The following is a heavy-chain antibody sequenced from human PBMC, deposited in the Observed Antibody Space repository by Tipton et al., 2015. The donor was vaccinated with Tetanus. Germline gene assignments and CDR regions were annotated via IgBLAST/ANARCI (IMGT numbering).Heavy chain of an antibody. CDR1: GFTFGDYA. CDR3: TRVLVGSITYFDY. CDR2: IRSKAYGGTT. V-gene: IGHV3-49*03. Sequence: SLRLSCTASGFTFGDYAMSWFRQAPGKGLEWVGFIRSKAYGGTTEYAASVKGRFTISRDDSKSIAHLQMNSLKTEDTAVYYCTRVLVGSITYFDYWGQGTLVTVSS. J-gene: IGHJ4*02. D-gene: IGHD2-8*02.